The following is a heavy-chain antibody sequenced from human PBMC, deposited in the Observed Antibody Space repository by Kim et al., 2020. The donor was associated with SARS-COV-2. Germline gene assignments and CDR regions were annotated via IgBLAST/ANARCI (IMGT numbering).Heavy chain of an antibody. CDR2: ISSSGSVT. CDR3: ARGYCSSSSCYAGPDY. Sequence: GGSLRLSCAASKFTFNDYPMDWVRQAPGGGLEWISYISSSGSVTYYADSVKGLFTISRDNSETSLYLQMNRLRDDDTAVYYCARGYCSSSSCYAGPDYWG. J-gene: IGHJ4*01. D-gene: IGHD2-2*01. V-gene: IGHV3-48*02. CDR1: KFTFNDYP.